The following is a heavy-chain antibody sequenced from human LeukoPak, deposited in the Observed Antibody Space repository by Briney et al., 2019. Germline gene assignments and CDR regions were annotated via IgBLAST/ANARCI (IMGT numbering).Heavy chain of an antibody. V-gene: IGHV3-7*01. Sequence: GGSLRLSCAASGFTFSSYWVSWVRQAPGEGLEWVANIKQDGSEKYYVDSVKGRFTISRDNAKNSLYLQMNSLRAEDTAVYYCARKYYYGSGSLFDYWGQGTLVTVSS. CDR2: IKQDGSEK. CDR1: GFTFSSYW. CDR3: ARKYYYGSGSLFDY. J-gene: IGHJ4*02. D-gene: IGHD3-10*01.